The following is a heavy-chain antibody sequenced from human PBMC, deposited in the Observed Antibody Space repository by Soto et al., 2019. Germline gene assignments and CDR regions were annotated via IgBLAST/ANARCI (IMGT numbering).Heavy chain of an antibody. Sequence: EVQLVESGGGLVQPGGSLRLSCAASGFCFSSYSMNWVRQAPGKGLEWISYINSSSTTIFYADSVKGRFTVSRDTAKKSIYLHMSCLRAEDTAVYYCARDLHYAFDYWCQGTLVTVSS. D-gene: IGHD4-17*01. CDR3: ARDLHYAFDY. CDR1: GFCFSSYS. J-gene: IGHJ4*02. V-gene: IGHV3-48*01. CDR2: INSSSTTI.